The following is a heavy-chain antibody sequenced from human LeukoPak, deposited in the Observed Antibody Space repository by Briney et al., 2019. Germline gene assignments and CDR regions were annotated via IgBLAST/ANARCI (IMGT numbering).Heavy chain of an antibody. CDR3: VRGPSSSGWYRWFDP. D-gene: IGHD6-19*01. CDR2: ILYDVSHE. J-gene: IGHJ5*02. V-gene: IGHV3-30*01. Sequence: GGSMTLSCVASGFTLSSSAMHWVSQAPGKGLEWVAAILYDVSHEYYADSVKGRFTVSRDNSNIALYLQMNSLRTEDSAIYYWVRGPSSSGWYRWFDPWGQGTLVTVSS. CDR1: GFTLSSSA.